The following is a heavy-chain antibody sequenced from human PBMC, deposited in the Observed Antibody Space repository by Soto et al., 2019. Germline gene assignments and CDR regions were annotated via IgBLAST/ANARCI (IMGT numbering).Heavy chain of an antibody. Sequence: SVKVSCKASGYTFTSYDINWVRQATGQGLEWMGWINPNSGGTNYAQKFQGWVTMTRDTSISTAYMELSRLRSDDTAVYYCARDGGYCSGGSCYVWFDPWGQGTLVTSPQ. D-gene: IGHD2-15*01. CDR2: INPNSGGT. CDR3: ARDGGYCSGGSCYVWFDP. J-gene: IGHJ5*02. CDR1: GYTFTSYD. V-gene: IGHV1-2*04.